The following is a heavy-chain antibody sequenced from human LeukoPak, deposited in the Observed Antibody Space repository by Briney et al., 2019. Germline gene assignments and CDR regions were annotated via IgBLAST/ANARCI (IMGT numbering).Heavy chain of an antibody. J-gene: IGHJ4*02. CDR3: AKDMSTSWQIGY. V-gene: IGHV3-30*02. CDR2: IRYDGINK. CDR1: GFTFSTYG. Sequence: GGSLRLSCAASGFTFSTYGMHWVRQAPGKGLEWVAFIRYDGINKYYADSVKGRFTISRDNSKNTLYLQMNSLRAEDTAIYYCAKDMSTSWQIGYWGQGTLVTVSS. D-gene: IGHD6-13*01.